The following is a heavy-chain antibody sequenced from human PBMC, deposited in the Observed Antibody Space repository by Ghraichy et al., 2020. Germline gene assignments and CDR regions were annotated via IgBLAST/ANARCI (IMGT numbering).Heavy chain of an antibody. CDR1: GFTFDDYA. J-gene: IGHJ4*02. D-gene: IGHD3-22*01. Sequence: GGSLRLSCAASGFTFDDYAMHWVRQAPGKGLEWVSGISWNSGSIGYADSVKGRFTISRDNAKNSLYLQMNSLRAEDTALYYCAKEVYDSSGSFDYWGQGTLVTVSS. CDR3: AKEVYDSSGSFDY. V-gene: IGHV3-9*01. CDR2: ISWNSGSI.